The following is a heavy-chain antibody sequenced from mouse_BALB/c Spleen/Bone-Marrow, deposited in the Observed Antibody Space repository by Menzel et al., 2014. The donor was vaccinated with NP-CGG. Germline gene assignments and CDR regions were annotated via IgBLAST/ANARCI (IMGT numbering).Heavy chain of an antibody. V-gene: IGHV1S41*01. D-gene: IGHD2-10*02. CDR2: IAPGSGST. CDR1: GYTFTSYW. J-gene: IGHJ3*01. CDR3: ARGYGNSAWFAY. Sequence: DLVKPGASVKLSCKASGYTFTSYWMNWLKQRPGQGLEWIGRIAPGSGSTYYNEMFKGKATLTVDTSSSTAYIQLSSLSSEDSAVYFCARGYGNSAWFAYWGQGTLVTVSA.